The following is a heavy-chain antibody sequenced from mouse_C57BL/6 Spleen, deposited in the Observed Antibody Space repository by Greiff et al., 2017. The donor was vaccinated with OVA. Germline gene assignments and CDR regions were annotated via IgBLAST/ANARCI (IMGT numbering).Heavy chain of an antibody. CDR3: ARRARFITTVVATRDFDY. V-gene: IGHV1-18*01. D-gene: IGHD1-1*01. CDR1: GYTFTDYN. J-gene: IGHJ2*01. Sequence: EVQLQQSGPELVKPGASVKIPCKASGYTFTDYNMDWVKQSHGKSLEWIGDINPNNGGTIYNQKFKGKATLTVDKSSSTAYMELRSLTSEDTAVYYCARRARFITTVVATRDFDYWGQGTTLTVSS. CDR2: INPNNGGT.